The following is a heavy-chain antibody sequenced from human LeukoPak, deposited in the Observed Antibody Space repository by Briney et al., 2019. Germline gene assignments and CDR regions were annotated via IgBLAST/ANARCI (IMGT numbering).Heavy chain of an antibody. Sequence: GGSLRLSCAASGFTFSDYFMSWIRQAPGKGLEWVSYISYSGSTIYYADSVKGRFTIFRDNAKNSLYLQMNSLRAEDTAVYYCAIYGPASRDGLDIWGQGTMVTVSS. J-gene: IGHJ3*02. CDR3: AIYGPASRDGLDI. V-gene: IGHV3-11*01. D-gene: IGHD3-10*01. CDR1: GFTFSDYF. CDR2: ISYSGSTI.